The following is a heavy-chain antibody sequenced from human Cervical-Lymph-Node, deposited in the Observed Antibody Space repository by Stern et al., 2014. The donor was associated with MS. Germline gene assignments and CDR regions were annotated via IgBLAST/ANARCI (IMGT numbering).Heavy chain of an antibody. CDR2: ISAYNGNT. J-gene: IGHJ5*02. CDR1: GYTFTRLG. CDR3: ASGSLEGFDP. Sequence: QLGQSGAEVKKPGASVKVSCKASGYTFTRLGLSWVRQAPGQGLEWMGWISAYNGNTTYAQELQGRVTLTTDTSTTTAYMELRSLTSDDTAVYYCASGSLEGFDPWGQGTLVTVSS. D-gene: IGHD5-24*01. V-gene: IGHV1-18*01.